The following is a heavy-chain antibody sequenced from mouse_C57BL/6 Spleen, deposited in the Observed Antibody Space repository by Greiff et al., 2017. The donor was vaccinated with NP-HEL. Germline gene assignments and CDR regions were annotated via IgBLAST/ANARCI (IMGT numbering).Heavy chain of an antibody. CDR1: GYSFTDYN. J-gene: IGHJ1*03. CDR3: ARSENYGKPGRYFDV. V-gene: IGHV1-39*01. CDR2: INPNYGTT. Sequence: VQLKESGPELVKPGASVKISCKASGYSFTDYNMNWVKQSNGKSLEWIGVINPNYGTTSYNQKFKGKATLTVDQSSSTAYMQLNSLTSEDSAVYYCARSENYGKPGRYFDVWGTGTTVTVSS. D-gene: IGHD2-1*01.